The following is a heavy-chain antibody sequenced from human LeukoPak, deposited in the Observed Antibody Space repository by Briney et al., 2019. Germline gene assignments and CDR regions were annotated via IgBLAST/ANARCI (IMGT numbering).Heavy chain of an antibody. CDR1: GGSFSGYY. CDR3: ARSWAPGYCTSTSCYNFDY. V-gene: IGHV4-34*01. Sequence: SETLSLTCAVYGGSFSGYYWSWIRQPPGKGLEWIGEINHSGSTNYNPSLKSRLTISVDTSKNEFSLKLSFVTAADTAVYYCARSWAPGYCTSTSCYNFDYWGQGALVTVSS. CDR2: INHSGST. J-gene: IGHJ4*02. D-gene: IGHD2-2*02.